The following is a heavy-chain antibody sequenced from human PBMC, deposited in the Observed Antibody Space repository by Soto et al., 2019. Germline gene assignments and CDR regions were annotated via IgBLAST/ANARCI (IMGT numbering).Heavy chain of an antibody. CDR1: GFTFNNYG. Sequence: PGGSLRLSCAASGFTFNNYGIHWVRQTPGQGLEWVAVISSDGSKKYYADSVKGRFTISRDNSKNTLYLQMSSLRAEDTAVYYCAKGDYYDSSGPFDYWGQGTVVTVS. V-gene: IGHV3-30*18. CDR2: ISSDGSKK. J-gene: IGHJ4*02. D-gene: IGHD3-22*01. CDR3: AKGDYYDSSGPFDY.